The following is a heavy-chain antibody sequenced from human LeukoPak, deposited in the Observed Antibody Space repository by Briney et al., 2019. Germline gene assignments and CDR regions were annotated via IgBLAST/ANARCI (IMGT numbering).Heavy chain of an antibody. D-gene: IGHD5-24*01. Sequence: ASVRASYTPSGYTFTTYAIHWVRQSPGQGLEWMGWITPSGGTNYPQKFQGRVAITWDTSITTAYMDLSRLTSDDTAVYYCARDRYGDGFAHLDYWGQGALVTVSS. CDR3: ARDRYGDGFAHLDY. CDR2: ITPSGGT. V-gene: IGHV1-2*02. CDR1: GYTFTTYA. J-gene: IGHJ4*02.